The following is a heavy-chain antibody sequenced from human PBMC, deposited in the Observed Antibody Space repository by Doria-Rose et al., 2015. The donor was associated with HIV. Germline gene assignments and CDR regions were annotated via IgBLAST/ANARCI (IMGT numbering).Heavy chain of an antibody. D-gene: IGHD1-26*01. J-gene: IGHJ4*02. CDR2: IRSKAYGGTK. CDR3: ARVGWELLYFFDY. V-gene: IGHV3-49*03. Sequence: QLVQSGGGLVQPGRSLRLSCTAFGYTFGDHAMSWFRQASGKGLEWIGFIRSKAYGGTKEYAASVKGRVTISRDDSKSIAYLQLNSLKTEDTAVYFCARVGWELLYFFDYWGQGTLVTVSS. CDR1: GYTFGDHA.